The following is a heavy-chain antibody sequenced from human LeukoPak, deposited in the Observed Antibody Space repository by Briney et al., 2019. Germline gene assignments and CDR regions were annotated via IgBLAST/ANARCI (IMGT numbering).Heavy chain of an antibody. CDR1: GYAFTSYG. CDR3: AREGRSIVGATAGDAFDI. J-gene: IGHJ3*02. CDR2: INPNSGGT. D-gene: IGHD1-26*01. V-gene: IGHV1-2*02. Sequence: ASVKVSCKASGYAFTSYGISWVRQAPGQGLEWMGWINPNSGGTNYAQKFQGRVTMTRDTSISTAYMELSRLRSDDTAVYYCAREGRSIVGATAGDAFDIWGQGTMVTVSS.